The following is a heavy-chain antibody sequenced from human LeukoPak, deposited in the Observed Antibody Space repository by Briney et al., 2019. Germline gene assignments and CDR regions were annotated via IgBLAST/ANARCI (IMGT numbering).Heavy chain of an antibody. D-gene: IGHD2-15*01. J-gene: IGHJ4*02. Sequence: GGSLRLSCAASGFTFSSYAMSWVRQAPGKGLEWVSAISGSGGSTYYADSVKGRFTISRDNSKNTPYLQMNSLRAEDTAVYYCAKDAWGYIVVVVAAFLSAFDYWGQGTLVTVSS. CDR1: GFTFSSYA. CDR3: AKDAWGYIVVVVAAFLSAFDY. V-gene: IGHV3-23*01. CDR2: ISGSGGST.